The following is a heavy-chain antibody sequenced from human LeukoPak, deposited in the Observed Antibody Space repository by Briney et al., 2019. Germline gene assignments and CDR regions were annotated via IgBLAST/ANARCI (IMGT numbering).Heavy chain of an antibody. CDR2: FDPEDGET. D-gene: IGHD2-21*02. V-gene: IGHV1-24*01. CDR3: ATSLTVVVTAHWYFDL. J-gene: IGHJ2*01. Sequence: ASVKVSCKVSGYTLTGLSMHWVRQAPGKGLEWMGGFDPEDGETIYAQKFQGRVTMTEDTSTDTAYMELSSLRSEDTAVYYCATSLTVVVTAHWYFDLWGRGTLVTVSS. CDR1: GYTLTGLS.